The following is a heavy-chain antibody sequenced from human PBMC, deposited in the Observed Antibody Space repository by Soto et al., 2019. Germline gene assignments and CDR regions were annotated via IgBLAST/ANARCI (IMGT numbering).Heavy chain of an antibody. Sequence: QVQLQQWGAGLLKPSETLSLTCAGYGGSFSGYYWSWIRQPPGKGLEWIGEINHSGSTNYNPSLKSRVAISGATSKNQFSRKRGSVTAADTAVYYWARGQWLPTQYYYYYYGMDVWGQGTTVTVSS. CDR3: ARGQWLPTQYYYYYYGMDV. D-gene: IGHD3-22*01. CDR2: INHSGST. V-gene: IGHV4-34*01. J-gene: IGHJ6*02. CDR1: GGSFSGYY.